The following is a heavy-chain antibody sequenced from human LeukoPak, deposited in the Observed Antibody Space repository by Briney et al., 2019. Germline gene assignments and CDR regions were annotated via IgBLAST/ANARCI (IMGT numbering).Heavy chain of an antibody. CDR3: AKAWYQLPYFGY. D-gene: IGHD2-2*01. J-gene: IGHJ4*01. CDR2: ISGSGGST. CDR1: GFTFSSYA. V-gene: IGHV3-23*01. Sequence: PGGSLRLSRAASGFTFSSYAMNWVRQAPGKGLEWVSGISGSGGSTYYADSVKGRFTISRDNSKNTLYLQMNSLRAEDTAVYYCAKAWYQLPYFGYWGHGTLVTVSS.